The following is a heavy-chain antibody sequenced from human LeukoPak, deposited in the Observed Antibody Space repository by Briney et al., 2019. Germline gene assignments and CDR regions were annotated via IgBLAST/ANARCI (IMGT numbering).Heavy chain of an antibody. J-gene: IGHJ3*02. CDR1: GFTFSSLV. Sequence: GGSLRLSCAASGFTFSSLVMHWVRQAPGKGLEWVALIAYDGSNKYYADSVKGRFTISRDNSKNTLYLQMNTLRAEDTAVYYCSRWSFENDAFDIWGQGTMVTVSS. V-gene: IGHV3-30*03. CDR2: IAYDGSNK. D-gene: IGHD4-23*01. CDR3: SRWSFENDAFDI.